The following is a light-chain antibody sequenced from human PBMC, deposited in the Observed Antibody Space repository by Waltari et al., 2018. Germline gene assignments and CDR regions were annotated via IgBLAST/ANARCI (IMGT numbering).Light chain of an antibody. Sequence: DTQLTQSPSTLSASVGDRVTITCRASENINSWLAWFQQKPGKVPNHLIYKASTLESGVPSRFSGSGFGTEFTLTISSLQPNDFATYYCQQYNTLPRTFGQGTRVEI. CDR3: QQYNTLPRT. J-gene: IGKJ1*01. CDR1: ENINSW. CDR2: KAS. V-gene: IGKV1-5*03.